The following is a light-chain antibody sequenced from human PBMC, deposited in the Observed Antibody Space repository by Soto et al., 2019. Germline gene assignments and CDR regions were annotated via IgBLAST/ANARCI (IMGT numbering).Light chain of an antibody. Sequence: EIVMTQSPATLSVSPGESVTLSCRASQSITRKLAWYQQKPGQAPRLLIFDASTRATGIPARFSGSGAGTEFTLTISSLQSEDFAIYYCQHYNDWPPFTFGPGTKVDIK. V-gene: IGKV3-15*01. J-gene: IGKJ3*01. CDR2: DAS. CDR3: QHYNDWPPFT. CDR1: QSITRK.